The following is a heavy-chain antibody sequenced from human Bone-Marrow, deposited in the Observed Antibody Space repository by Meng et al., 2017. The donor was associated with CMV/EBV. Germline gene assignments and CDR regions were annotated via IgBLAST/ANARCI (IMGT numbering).Heavy chain of an antibody. J-gene: IGHJ4*02. Sequence: ASGFIFSNYGMHWVRQAPGKGLEWVAAISYDGSKEFYADSVKGRFSISRDNSKNTLYLQMNSLRAEDTAVYYCAKDREMFRRGWKDYWGQGTLVTVSS. V-gene: IGHV3-30*18. CDR2: ISYDGSKE. D-gene: IGHD6-19*01. CDR1: GFIFSNYG. CDR3: AKDREMFRRGWKDY.